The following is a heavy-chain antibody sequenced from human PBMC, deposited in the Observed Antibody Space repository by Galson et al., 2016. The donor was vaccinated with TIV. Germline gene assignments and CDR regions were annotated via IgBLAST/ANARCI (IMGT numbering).Heavy chain of an antibody. CDR2: IYWDDDE. D-gene: IGHD3-10*02. Sequence: PALVKPTQTLTLTCTFSGFSLITNGVGVGWVRQPPGKALEWLAHIYWDDDERYSPSLKSRLTITKDTSKNQVVLRMTNMDPMDTATYYCVHLPNMFYYGMDVWGQGTLVTVSS. J-gene: IGHJ6*02. CDR1: GFSLITNGVG. V-gene: IGHV2-5*02. CDR3: VHLPNMFYYGMDV.